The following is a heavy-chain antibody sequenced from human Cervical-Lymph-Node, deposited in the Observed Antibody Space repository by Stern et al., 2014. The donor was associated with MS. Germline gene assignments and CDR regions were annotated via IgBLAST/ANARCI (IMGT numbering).Heavy chain of an antibody. D-gene: IGHD6-13*01. Sequence: VQLEESGAEVMKPGSSLKVSCKASGGSFSMDTISWVRQAPGQGLEWMGGLTPMFGTSYYADTFQGRVTTSADTSTSTAYIEFASLRSEDTAIYFCARDQGGIADSWGQGPLVIVSS. CDR1: GGSFSMDT. CDR3: ARDQGGIADS. V-gene: IGHV1-69*06. CDR2: LTPMFGTS. J-gene: IGHJ4*02.